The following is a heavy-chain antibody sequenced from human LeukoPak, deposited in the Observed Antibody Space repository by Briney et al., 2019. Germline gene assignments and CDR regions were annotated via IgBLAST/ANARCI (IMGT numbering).Heavy chain of an antibody. CDR1: GYTFTSYY. D-gene: IGHD6-19*01. V-gene: IGHV1-46*01. Sequence: ASVKVSCKASGYTFTSYYMHWVRQAPGQGLEWVGIINPSGGSTSYAQKFQGRVTMTRDMSTSTVYMELSSLRSEDTAVYYCARGWRFSSGWYWFDPWGQGTLVTVSS. CDR3: ARGWRFSSGWYWFDP. J-gene: IGHJ5*02. CDR2: INPSGGST.